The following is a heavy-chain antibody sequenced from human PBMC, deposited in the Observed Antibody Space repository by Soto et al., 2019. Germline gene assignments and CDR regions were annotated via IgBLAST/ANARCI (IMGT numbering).Heavy chain of an antibody. V-gene: IGHV1-2*02. CDR1: GYTFTGYY. CDR2: INPNSGGT. CDR3: ARHRSGWLQDGGSDY. D-gene: IGHD5-12*01. J-gene: IGHJ4*02. Sequence: ASVKVSCKASGYTFTGYYMHWVRQAPGQGLEWMGWINPNSGGTNYAQKFQGRVTMTRDTSISTAYMELSRLRSDDTAVYYCARHRSGWLQDGGSDYWGQGTLVTVSS.